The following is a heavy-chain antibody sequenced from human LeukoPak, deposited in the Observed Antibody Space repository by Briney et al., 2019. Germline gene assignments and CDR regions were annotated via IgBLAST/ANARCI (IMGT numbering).Heavy chain of an antibody. Sequence: PGGSLRLSCAASGFTFSSYWMSWVRQPPGKGLEWIGEINHSGSTNYNPSLKSRVTISVDTSKNQFSLKLSSVTAADTAVYYCARGLYYGSGSYPYWGQGTLVTVSS. CDR2: INHSGST. D-gene: IGHD3-10*01. CDR3: ARGLYYGSGSYPY. J-gene: IGHJ4*02. V-gene: IGHV4-34*01. CDR1: GFTFSSYW.